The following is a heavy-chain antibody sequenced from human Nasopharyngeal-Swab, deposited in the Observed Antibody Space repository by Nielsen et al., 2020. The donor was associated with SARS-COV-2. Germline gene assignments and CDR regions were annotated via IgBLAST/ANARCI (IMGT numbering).Heavy chain of an antibody. CDR2: IYYSGST. Sequence: PGKGLEWIGSIYYSGSTYYNPSLKSRATISVDTSKNQFSLKLSSVTAADTAVYYCARHGRPYSSSWYSNTGQSIDYWGQGTLVTVSS. CDR3: ARHGRPYSSSWYSNTGQSIDY. J-gene: IGHJ4*02. D-gene: IGHD6-13*01. V-gene: IGHV4-39*01.